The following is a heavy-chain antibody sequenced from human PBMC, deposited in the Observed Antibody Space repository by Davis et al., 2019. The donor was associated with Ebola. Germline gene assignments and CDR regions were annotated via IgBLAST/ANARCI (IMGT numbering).Heavy chain of an antibody. V-gene: IGHV1-69*05. CDR2: IIPIFGTA. D-gene: IGHD3-3*01. CDR1: GGTFSSYA. CDR3: ARTKTRIRFLEWLLDWFDP. J-gene: IGHJ5*02. Sequence: SVKVSCKASGGTFSSYAISWVRQAPGQGLEWMGGIIPIFGTANYAQKLQGRVTMTTDTSTSTAYMELKSLRSDDTAVYYCARTKTRIRFLEWLLDWFDPWGQGTLVTVSS.